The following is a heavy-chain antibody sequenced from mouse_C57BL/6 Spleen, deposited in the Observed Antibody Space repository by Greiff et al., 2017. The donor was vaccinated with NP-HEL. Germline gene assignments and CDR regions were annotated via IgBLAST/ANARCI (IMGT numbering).Heavy chain of an antibody. CDR1: GYTFTSYW. CDR3: ARLSDLYYYGSKAWFAY. D-gene: IGHD1-1*01. V-gene: IGHV1-64*01. J-gene: IGHJ3*01. Sequence: QVQLQQPGAELVKPGASVKLSCKASGYTFTSYWMHWVKQRPGQGLEWIGMIHPNSGSTNYNEKFKSKATLTVDKSSSTAYMQLSSLTSEDSAVYYCARLSDLYYYGSKAWFAYWGQGTLVTVSA. CDR2: IHPNSGST.